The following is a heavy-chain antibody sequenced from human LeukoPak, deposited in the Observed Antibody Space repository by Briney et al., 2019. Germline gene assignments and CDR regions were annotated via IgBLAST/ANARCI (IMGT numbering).Heavy chain of an antibody. CDR2: IKQDGSEK. CDR1: GFTFSSYW. V-gene: IGHV3-7*01. D-gene: IGHD3-22*01. CDR3: ANGYYFDY. Sequence: PGGSLRLSCAASGFTFSSYWMSRVRKAPGKGLEWGANIKQDGSEKYYVDSVKGRFTISRDNAKNSLYLQMNSLRAEDTAVYYCANGYYFDYWGHGTLVTVSS. J-gene: IGHJ4*01.